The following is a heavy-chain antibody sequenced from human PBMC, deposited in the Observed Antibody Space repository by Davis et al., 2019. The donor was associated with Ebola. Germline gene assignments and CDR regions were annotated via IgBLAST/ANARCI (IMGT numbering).Heavy chain of an antibody. J-gene: IGHJ4*02. CDR1: GYSFVTYG. V-gene: IGHV1-46*01. Sequence: AASVKVSCKAIGYSFVTYGISWVRKAPGQGLEWMGIINPTGATTSYAQNFQGRVTMTRDTSTSTVYMDLGSLRSEDTAVYYCLSTTGMTRYDWGQGTLVTVSS. CDR2: INPTGATT. D-gene: IGHD1-1*01. CDR3: LSTTGMTRYD.